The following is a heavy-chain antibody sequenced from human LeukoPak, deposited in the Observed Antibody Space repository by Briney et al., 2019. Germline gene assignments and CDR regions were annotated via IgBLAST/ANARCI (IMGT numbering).Heavy chain of an antibody. CDR2: IWYDGSNK. V-gene: IGHV3-33*01. Sequence: PGRSLRLSCAASGFTFSSYGMHWVRQAPGKGLEWVAVIWYDGSNKYYADSVKGRFTISRDNSKNTLYLQMNSLRAEDTAVYYCARDLFDRGSLAYWGQGTLVTVSS. J-gene: IGHJ4*02. D-gene: IGHD3-9*01. CDR1: GFTFSSYG. CDR3: ARDLFDRGSLAY.